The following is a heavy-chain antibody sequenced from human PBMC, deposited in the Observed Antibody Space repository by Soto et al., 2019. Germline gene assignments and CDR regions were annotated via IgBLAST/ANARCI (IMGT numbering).Heavy chain of an antibody. CDR2: ISAYNGDT. D-gene: IGHD2-21*02. V-gene: IGHV1-18*01. CDR3: VREGNCGADCYSTYYFDY. CDR1: GYTFTSYG. Sequence: ASVKVSCKASGYTFTSYGVGWVRQAPGQGLEWMGWISAYNGDTRFAQTFKGRVTMTRDTSTSTVYMELRSLRSEDTAIYYCVREGNCGADCYSTYYFDYWGLGTLVTVSS. J-gene: IGHJ4*02.